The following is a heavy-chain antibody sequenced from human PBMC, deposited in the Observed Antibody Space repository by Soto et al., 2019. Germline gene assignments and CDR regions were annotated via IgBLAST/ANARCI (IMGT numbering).Heavy chain of an antibody. CDR2: ITRNSRNR. J-gene: IGHJ5*02. CDR3: AKGLTLVVGVIGSGFDP. V-gene: IGHV3-9*01. Sequence: EVQLVESGGGWVQPGRSVRLSCAASGFTFDDYAMHWVRQAPGKGLEWVSGITRNSRNRAYADSVKGRFTISRDNAKNSVYLQMDSLRAEDTAVYYCAKGLTLVVGVIGSGFDPWGQGTLVTVSA. CDR1: GFTFDDYA. D-gene: IGHD3-10*01.